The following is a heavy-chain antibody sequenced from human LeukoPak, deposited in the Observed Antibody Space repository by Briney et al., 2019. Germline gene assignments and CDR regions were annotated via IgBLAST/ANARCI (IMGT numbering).Heavy chain of an antibody. CDR3: ATDLSGSIDY. Sequence: PGGSLRLSCAASGFTFSDYWMHWVRQVPGRGLMGVSLVDNYGNPKFYADSVKGRFTISRDSAKNTLYLQMDSLRAEDTAVYYCATDLSGSIDYWGRGTLVTVSS. CDR2: VDNYGNPK. D-gene: IGHD3-10*01. V-gene: IGHV3-74*01. CDR1: GFTFSDYW. J-gene: IGHJ4*02.